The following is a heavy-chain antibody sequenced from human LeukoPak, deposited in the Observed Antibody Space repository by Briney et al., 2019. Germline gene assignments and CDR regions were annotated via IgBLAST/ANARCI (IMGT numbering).Heavy chain of an antibody. CDR1: GFTFSTYS. CDR3: ARITSGRSTYYFDY. J-gene: IGHJ4*02. Sequence: PGGSLRLSCAASGFTFSTYSINWARQAPGKGLEWVSSISRTSSYIYYADSVKGRFTISRDNAKNSLYLQMNSLRAEDTAVYYCARITSGRSTYYFDYWGQGTLVTVSS. V-gene: IGHV3-21*01. D-gene: IGHD1-26*01. CDR2: ISRTSSYI.